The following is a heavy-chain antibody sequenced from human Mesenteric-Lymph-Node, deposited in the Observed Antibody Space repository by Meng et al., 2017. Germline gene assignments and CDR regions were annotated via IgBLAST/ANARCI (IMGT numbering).Heavy chain of an antibody. CDR1: GYTFTCEG. D-gene: IGHD5-18*01. CDR3: ARFPKYSYGYGFSDY. CDR2: ISAYNGNT. Sequence: QVQRGQLGAEVKKPGASVKVSCKASGYTFTCEGISWVRQAPGQGLEWMGWISAYNGNTNYAQKLQGRVTMTTDTSTSTAYMELRSLRSDDTAVYYCARFPKYSYGYGFSDYWGQGTLVTVAS. J-gene: IGHJ4*02. V-gene: IGHV1-18*01.